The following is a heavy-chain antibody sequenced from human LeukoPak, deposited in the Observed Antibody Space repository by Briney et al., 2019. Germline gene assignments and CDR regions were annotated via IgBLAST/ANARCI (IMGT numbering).Heavy chain of an antibody. CDR3: ARDSVTTGFDY. CDR1: GASIRSHY. D-gene: IGHD4-11*01. V-gene: IGHV4-59*11. J-gene: IGHJ4*02. Sequence: SETLSLTCIVSGASIRSHYWSWIRQPPGKGLEWIGYMYYSGNSNYNPALKSRVTISVDTSKNQFSLKMISVTHADTAVYYCARDSVTTGFDYWGQGTLVTVSS. CDR2: MYYSGNS.